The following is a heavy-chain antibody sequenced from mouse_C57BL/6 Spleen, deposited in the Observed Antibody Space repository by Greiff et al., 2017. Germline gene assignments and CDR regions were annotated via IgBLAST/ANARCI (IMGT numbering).Heavy chain of an antibody. Sequence: EVNLVESGGGLVQPGGSLSLSCAASGFTFTDYYMSWVRQPPGKALEWLGFIRNKANGYTTEYSASVKGRFTISRDNSQSILYLQMNALRAEDSATYYCARYYDGSSYYAMDYWGQGTSVTVSS. CDR1: GFTFTDYY. V-gene: IGHV7-3*01. D-gene: IGHD2-3*01. CDR3: ARYYDGSSYYAMDY. CDR2: IRNKANGYTT. J-gene: IGHJ4*01.